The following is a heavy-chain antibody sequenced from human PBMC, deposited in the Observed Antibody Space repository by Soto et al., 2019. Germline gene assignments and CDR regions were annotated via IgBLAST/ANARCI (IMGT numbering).Heavy chain of an antibody. CDR2: IYYSGST. V-gene: IGHV4-59*01. CDR3: ARVTPLWFVFDY. J-gene: IGHJ4*02. D-gene: IGHD3-10*01. Sequence: SETLSLTCTVSGGSISSYYWSWIRQPPGKGLEWIGYIYYSGSTNYNPSLKSRVTISVDTSKNQFSLKLGSVTAADTAVYYCARVTPLWFVFDYWGQGTLVTVSS. CDR1: GGSISSYY.